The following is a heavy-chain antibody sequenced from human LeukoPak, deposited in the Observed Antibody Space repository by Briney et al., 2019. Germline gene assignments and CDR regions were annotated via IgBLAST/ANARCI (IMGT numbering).Heavy chain of an antibody. J-gene: IGHJ4*02. V-gene: IGHV3-48*03. Sequence: GGSLRLSCEASGFTFSSYEMNWVRQAPGKGLEWISYISSSGSTLYYGDSVKGRFTISRDNARSSLYLQMNNLRAEDAAVYYCARESGEAAAALNYWGQGTLVTVSS. D-gene: IGHD6-13*01. CDR2: ISSSGSTL. CDR1: GFTFSSYE. CDR3: ARESGEAAAALNY.